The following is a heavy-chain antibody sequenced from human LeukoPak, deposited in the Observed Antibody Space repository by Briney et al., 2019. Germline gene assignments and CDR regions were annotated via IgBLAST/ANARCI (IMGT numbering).Heavy chain of an antibody. J-gene: IGHJ4*02. Sequence: GGSLRLSCAASGFTFSNAWMSWVRQAPGKGLEWVGRIKSKTDGGTTDYAAPVKGRFTISRDDSKNTLYLQMNSLKTEDTAVYYCTTIPRYSSSWNPYYFDYWGQGTLVTVSP. V-gene: IGHV3-15*01. CDR1: GFTFSNAW. D-gene: IGHD6-13*01. CDR3: TTIPRYSSSWNPYYFDY. CDR2: IKSKTDGGTT.